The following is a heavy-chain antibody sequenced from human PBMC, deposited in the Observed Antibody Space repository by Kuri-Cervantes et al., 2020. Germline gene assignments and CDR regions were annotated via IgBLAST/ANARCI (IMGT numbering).Heavy chain of an antibody. D-gene: IGHD3-10*01. CDR3: AKDLWFGELTVYYGMDV. Sequence: GGSLKLSCAASGFTVSSNYMSWVRQAPGKGLEWVSVIYSGGSTYYADSVKGRFTISRDNSKNTLYLQMNSLRAEDTAVYYCAKDLWFGELTVYYGMDVWGQGTTVTVSS. V-gene: IGHV3-53*05. CDR2: IYSGGST. CDR1: GFTVSSNY. J-gene: IGHJ6*02.